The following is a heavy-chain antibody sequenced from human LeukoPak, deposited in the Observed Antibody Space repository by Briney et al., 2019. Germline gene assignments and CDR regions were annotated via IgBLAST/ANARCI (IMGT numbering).Heavy chain of an antibody. Sequence: PGGSLRLSCAASGFSFDDYAMHWVRQAPGKGLEWVSGISWNSGNIGYADSVKGRFTISRVNAKNSLYLQMNSLRADDTALYYCAKDTRGYSYGSYFDYWGQGTLVTVSS. CDR3: AKDTRGYSYGSYFDY. D-gene: IGHD5-18*01. J-gene: IGHJ4*02. V-gene: IGHV3-9*01. CDR1: GFSFDDYA. CDR2: ISWNSGNI.